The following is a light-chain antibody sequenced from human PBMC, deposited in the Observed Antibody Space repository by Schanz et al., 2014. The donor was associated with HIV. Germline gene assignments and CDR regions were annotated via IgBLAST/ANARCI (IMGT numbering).Light chain of an antibody. Sequence: QSALTQPASVSGSPGQSIAISCTGTNSDIGAYNYVSWYQQHPDKAPKLIIYDVNNRPSGVSNRFSGSKSGNTASLTISGLQAEDEADYYCAAWDDSLNGRIFGGGTKLTVL. CDR3: AAWDDSLNGRI. CDR1: NSDIGAYNY. CDR2: DVN. J-gene: IGLJ2*01. V-gene: IGLV2-14*03.